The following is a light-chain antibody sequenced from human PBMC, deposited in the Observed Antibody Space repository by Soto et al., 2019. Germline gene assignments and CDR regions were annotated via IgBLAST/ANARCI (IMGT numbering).Light chain of an antibody. J-gene: IGKJ2*01. CDR2: TAS. CDR3: QQSYTSYT. V-gene: IGKV1-39*01. CDR1: QSISNY. Sequence: DIQMTQSPSSLSASVGDRVTITCRASQSISNYLNWYQQKPGKAPKLLIYTASTLHSGVPSRFSGSGSGTEFTLSISSLQPEDFATYFCQQSYTSYTFGQGTQLEIK.